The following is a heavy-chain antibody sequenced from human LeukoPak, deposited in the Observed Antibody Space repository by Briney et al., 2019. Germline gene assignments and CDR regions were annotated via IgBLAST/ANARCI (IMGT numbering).Heavy chain of an antibody. Sequence: GGSLRLSCAASGFTVSGNYMSWVRQAPGKGLEWVSVIYSGGSTYYADSVKGRFTISRDNSKNTLYLQMNSLRAEDTAVYYCASSITMVRGVIGDYWGQGTLVTVSS. CDR1: GFTVSGNY. CDR2: IYSGGST. J-gene: IGHJ4*02. D-gene: IGHD3-10*01. CDR3: ASSITMVRGVIGDY. V-gene: IGHV3-53*01.